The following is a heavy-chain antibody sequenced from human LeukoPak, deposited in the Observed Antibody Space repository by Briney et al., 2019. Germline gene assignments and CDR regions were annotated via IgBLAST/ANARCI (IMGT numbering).Heavy chain of an antibody. CDR1: GFSVNTNY. J-gene: IGHJ3*02. Sequence: GGSLRLSCAASGFSVNTNYMTWVRQAPGKGLEWVSVLYSGGGAYYADSVKDRFTISRDYSQNTLLLQMNSLRAEDTALYYCARGKTSDEIVEDAFDIWGQGTMVAVST. CDR3: ARGKTSDEIVEDAFDI. V-gene: IGHV3-66*01. D-gene: IGHD2-15*01. CDR2: LYSGGGA.